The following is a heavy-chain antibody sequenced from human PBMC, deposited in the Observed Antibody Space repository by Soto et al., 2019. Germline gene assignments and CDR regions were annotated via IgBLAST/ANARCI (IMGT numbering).Heavy chain of an antibody. CDR1: GYSFTSYW. D-gene: IGHD3-10*01. CDR3: AREAVRGVTNNWFDP. Sequence: GESLKISCQGSGYSFTSYWIGWVRQMPGKGLEWMGIIYPGDSDTRYSPSFQGQVTISADKSISTAYLQWSSLKASDTAMYYCAREAVRGVTNNWFDPWGQGTLVTVSS. J-gene: IGHJ5*02. CDR2: IYPGDSDT. V-gene: IGHV5-51*01.